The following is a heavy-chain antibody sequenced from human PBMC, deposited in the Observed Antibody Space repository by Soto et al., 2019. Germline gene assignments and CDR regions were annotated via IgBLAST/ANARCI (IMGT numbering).Heavy chain of an antibody. D-gene: IGHD2-8*02. V-gene: IGHV1-3*04. J-gene: IGHJ5*02. Sequence: ASVKVSCKTSGYTFTNYAIHWVRQAPGQRLEWMGWINTGNGNTRYSQKFQDRITITRDTSASTAYLELSSLRSEDTAVYYCARSGGGYCTGGVCHANNWVDPWGQGTLVTSPQ. CDR1: GYTFTNYA. CDR3: ARSGGGYCTGGVCHANNWVDP. CDR2: INTGNGNT.